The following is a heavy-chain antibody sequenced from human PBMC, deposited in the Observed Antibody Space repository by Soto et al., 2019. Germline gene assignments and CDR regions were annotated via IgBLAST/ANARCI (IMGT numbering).Heavy chain of an antibody. CDR3: AGGAGVFYGSEIHTY. Sequence: SETLSLTCNVSGGSISSYYWSWIRQPPGKGLEWIGYIYYTGSTTYNPSLESRVTISLDTSKNQLSLKLSSVTAADTAVYYCAGGAGVFYGSEIHTYWGQRTLVTVSS. V-gene: IGHV4-59*01. CDR2: IYYTGST. D-gene: IGHD3-10*01. CDR1: GGSISSYY. J-gene: IGHJ4*02.